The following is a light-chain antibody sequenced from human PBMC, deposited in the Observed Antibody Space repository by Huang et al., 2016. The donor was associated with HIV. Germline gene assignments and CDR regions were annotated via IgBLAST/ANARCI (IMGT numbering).Light chain of an antibody. CDR1: QGISNS. V-gene: IGKV1-9*01. Sequence: IQLTQSPSSLSASIGDRVTITCRASQGISNSLAWYQQRPGEAPKLLICAASALQPGVPSRFSGTGSETDFTLTITSLQPEDFATYYCQQLKTYPVTFGGGTRV. J-gene: IGKJ4*01. CDR2: AAS. CDR3: QQLKTYPVT.